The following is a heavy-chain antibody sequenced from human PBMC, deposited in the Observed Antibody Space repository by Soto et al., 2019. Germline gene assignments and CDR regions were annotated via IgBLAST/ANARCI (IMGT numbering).Heavy chain of an antibody. CDR3: TRANWYSEY. Sequence: QVQLQESGPGLVKPSETLSLTCSVSGGSISNHYWSWIRQPPGKGLEWIGYIYYNGNTNYNPSLKRRVTMSVDTSRNQIPLKLTTVTAADTAVYYCTRANWYSEYWGQGTLVTGSS. CDR2: IYYNGNT. J-gene: IGHJ4*02. V-gene: IGHV4-59*11. D-gene: IGHD7-27*01. CDR1: GGSISNHY.